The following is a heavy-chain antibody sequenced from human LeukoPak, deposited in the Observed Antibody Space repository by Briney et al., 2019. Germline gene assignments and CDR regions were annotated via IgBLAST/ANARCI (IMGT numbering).Heavy chain of an antibody. J-gene: IGHJ4*02. CDR2: IYHSGST. CDR3: ARQESGSWDYFDY. CDR1: GYSISSGYY. Sequence: SETLPLTCAVSGYSISSGYYWGWIRQPPGKGLEWIGSIYHSGSTYYNPSLKSRVTISVDTSKNQFSLKLSSVTAADTAVYYCARQESGSWDYFDYWGQGTLVTVSS. D-gene: IGHD1-26*01. V-gene: IGHV4-38-2*01.